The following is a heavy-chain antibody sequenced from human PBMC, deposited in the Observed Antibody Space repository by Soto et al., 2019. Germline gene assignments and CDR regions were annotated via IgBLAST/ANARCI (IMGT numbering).Heavy chain of an antibody. D-gene: IGHD6-19*01. CDR3: AGDGAVPGTRCLGY. V-gene: IGHV1-18*01. CDR1: GYTFTSYG. Sequence: QVQLVQSGAEVKKPGASVKVSCKASGYTFTSYGISWVRQAPGQGLEWMGWISAYNGNTNYAQKLQGRVTMTTDTSASADYRELRSLRANSTGGCSGAGDGAVPGTRCLGYWGKGTLVTVS. J-gene: IGHJ4*02. CDR2: ISAYNGNT.